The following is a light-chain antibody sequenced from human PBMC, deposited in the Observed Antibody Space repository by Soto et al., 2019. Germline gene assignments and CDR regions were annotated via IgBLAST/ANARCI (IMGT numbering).Light chain of an antibody. J-gene: IGLJ2*01. CDR3: SSYTSSVSVL. CDR2: DVT. Sequence: QSALTQPASVSGSPGQSITISCTGTSSDVGGYDYVSWYQQHPGEAPRLMIYDVTNRPSGVSNRFSGSKSGNTASLTISGLQAEDEADYYCSSYTSSVSVLFGGGTQLTV. V-gene: IGLV2-14*01. CDR1: SSDVGGYDY.